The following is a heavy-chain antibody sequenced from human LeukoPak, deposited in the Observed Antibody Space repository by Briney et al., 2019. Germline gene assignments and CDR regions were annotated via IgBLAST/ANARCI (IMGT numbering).Heavy chain of an antibody. D-gene: IGHD5-12*01. CDR3: AKESQYSGYDSLQGWIDY. V-gene: IGHV3-23*01. Sequence: PSETLSLTCTVSGYSISSGYYWGWIRQPPGKGLEWVSAISGSGGSTYYADSVKGRFTISRDNSKNTLYLQMNSLRAEDTAVYYCAKESQYSGYDSLQGWIDYWGQGTLVTVSS. CDR2: ISGSGGST. J-gene: IGHJ4*02. CDR1: GYSISSGYY.